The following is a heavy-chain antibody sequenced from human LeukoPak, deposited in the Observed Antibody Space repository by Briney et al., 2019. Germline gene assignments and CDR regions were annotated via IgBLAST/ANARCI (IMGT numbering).Heavy chain of an antibody. CDR1: GFTASSNY. V-gene: IGHV3-66*02. Sequence: GRSLRLSCAAAGFTASSNYMSWVRQAPGEGLEWVSVIYSGGSTYYADSVEGRFTISRDNSKNTLYLQMNSLRAEDTAVYYCATYYYDSSGYYTSGEYYYYYMNVWGKGTTVTVSS. J-gene: IGHJ6*03. D-gene: IGHD3-22*01. CDR2: IYSGGST. CDR3: ATYYYDSSGYYTSGEYYYYYMNV.